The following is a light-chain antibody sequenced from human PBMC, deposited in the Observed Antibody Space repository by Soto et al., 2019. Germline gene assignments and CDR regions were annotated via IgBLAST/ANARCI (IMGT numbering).Light chain of an antibody. CDR1: MRDVGAYNL. CDR3: SAYTARSALE. CDR2: EVR. J-gene: IGLJ3*02. Sequence: QSVLTQPASVSGSAGQSITISCSGTMRDVGAYNLVSWYQQHPGTAPKLIIYEVRNRPSGISSRFSGSRSGNTASLTISGLQPEDEGDYYWSAYTARSALEFGGGTKVTV. V-gene: IGLV2-14*01.